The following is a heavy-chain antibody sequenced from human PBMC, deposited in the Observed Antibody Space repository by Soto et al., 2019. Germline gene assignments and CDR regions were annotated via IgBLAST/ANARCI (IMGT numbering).Heavy chain of an antibody. V-gene: IGHV4-34*01. D-gene: IGHD3-3*01. CDR3: GRAGPRFSEWLPAYYFDY. J-gene: IGHJ4*02. CDR1: GSSFIGYY. Sequence: SETLSLTCAFYGSSFIGYYSSWIRQPPRNGLEWILQINHSGSTNYHPPLKTRATTSVHTPNNQFSLKLSSVTAPDTPVYCCGRAGPRFSEWLPAYYFDYWGQGTLVTVSS. CDR2: INHSGST.